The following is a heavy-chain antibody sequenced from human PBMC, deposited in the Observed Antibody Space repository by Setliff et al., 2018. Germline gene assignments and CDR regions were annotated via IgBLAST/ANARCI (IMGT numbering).Heavy chain of an antibody. V-gene: IGHV3-74*01. CDR1: GFTFSTYW. Sequence: GGSLRLSCAASGFTFSTYWMHWVRQAPGKGLVWVSRINSDGSTTSYADSVKGRFTISRDNTKNTLYLQMNSLRAEGTAVYYCVSWLYYYYYGVDVWGQGTTVTVSS. CDR3: VSWLYYYYYGVDV. D-gene: IGHD6-13*01. CDR2: INSDGSTT. J-gene: IGHJ6*02.